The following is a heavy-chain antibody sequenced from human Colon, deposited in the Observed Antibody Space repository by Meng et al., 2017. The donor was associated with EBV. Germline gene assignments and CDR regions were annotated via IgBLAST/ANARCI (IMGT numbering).Heavy chain of an antibody. CDR1: GGSISSGGSY. CDR2: IYYSGST. CDR3: ARHFINWFDP. V-gene: IGHV4-30-4*01. D-gene: IGHD3-3*02. J-gene: IGHJ5*02. Sequence: QGQLQQSGPGLVKPSQTLSSTCAVSGGSISSGGSYWTWLRQPPGKGLEWGGHIYYSGSTYYNPSLKSRITISVDTSKTQFSLKLSSVTAADSAVYYCARHFINWFDPWGQGTLVTVSS.